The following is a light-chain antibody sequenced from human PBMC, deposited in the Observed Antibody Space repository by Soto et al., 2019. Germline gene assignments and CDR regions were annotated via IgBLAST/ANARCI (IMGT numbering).Light chain of an antibody. CDR1: QSISSW. V-gene: IGKV1-5*01. CDR3: QQYNSYWA. CDR2: DAS. Sequence: DIQMNQYPSTMSATLGDRVTITSRASQSISSWLAWYQQKPGQAPKLLTYDASSLESGVPSRFSGGGSGTEFTLTISSLQPDDFATYYCQQYNSYWAFGQGTKV. J-gene: IGKJ1*01.